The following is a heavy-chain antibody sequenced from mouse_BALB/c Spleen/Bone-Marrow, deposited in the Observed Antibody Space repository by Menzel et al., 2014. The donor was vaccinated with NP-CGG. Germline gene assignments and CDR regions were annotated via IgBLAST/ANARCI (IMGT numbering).Heavy chain of an antibody. CDR3: ARAPPYDFYTMDY. Sequence: EVKLMESGGGLVKPGGSLKLSCAASGFTFSDFYMFWVRQTPEKRLEWVATISDGVSYTYYPDSVKGRFTISRDNARNNLYLQMSSLKSEDTAMYYCARAPPYDFYTMDYWGQGTSVTVSP. CDR1: GFTFSDFY. J-gene: IGHJ4*01. D-gene: IGHD2-13*01. CDR2: ISDGVSYT. V-gene: IGHV5-4*02.